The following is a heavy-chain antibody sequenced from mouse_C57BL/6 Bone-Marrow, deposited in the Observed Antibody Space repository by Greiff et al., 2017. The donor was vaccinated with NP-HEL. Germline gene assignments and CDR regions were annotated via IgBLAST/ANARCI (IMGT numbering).Heavy chain of an antibody. Sequence: EVQLQESGGGLVKPGGSLKLSCAASGFTFSSYAMSWVRQTPEKRLEWVATISDGGSYTYYPDNVKGRFTISRDNAKNNLYLQMSHLKSEDTAMYYCARDWGYFDYWGQGTTLTVSS. D-gene: IGHD4-1*01. CDR1: GFTFSSYA. CDR3: ARDWGYFDY. J-gene: IGHJ2*01. CDR2: ISDGGSYT. V-gene: IGHV5-4*01.